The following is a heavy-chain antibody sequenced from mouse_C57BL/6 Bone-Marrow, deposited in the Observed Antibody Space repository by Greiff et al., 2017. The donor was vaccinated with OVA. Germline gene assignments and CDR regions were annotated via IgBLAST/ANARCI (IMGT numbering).Heavy chain of an antibody. CDR1: GFTFSDYG. Sequence: EVHLVESGGGLVKPGGSLKLSCAASGFTFSDYGMHWVRQAPEKGLEWVAYISSGSSTIYYADTVKGRFTISRDNAKNTLFLQMTSLRSEDTAMYYCARPITTVVATDRYYFDYWGQGTTLTVSS. CDR2: ISSGSSTI. J-gene: IGHJ2*01. V-gene: IGHV5-17*01. CDR3: ARPITTVVATDRYYFDY. D-gene: IGHD1-1*01.